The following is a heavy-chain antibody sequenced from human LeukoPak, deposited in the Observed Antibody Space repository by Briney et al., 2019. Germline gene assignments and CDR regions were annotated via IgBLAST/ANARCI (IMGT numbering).Heavy chain of an antibody. CDR3: ARDYYDSSGYYYPLNYYYYGMDV. V-gene: IGHV1-18*01. CDR1: GYTFTSYG. J-gene: IGHJ6*02. Sequence: EASVKVSCKASGYTFTSYGISWVRQAPGQGLEWMGWISAYNGNTNYAQKLQGRVTMTTDTSASTAYMELRSLRSDDTAVYYCARDYYDSSGYYYPLNYYYYGMDVWGQGTTVTVSS. CDR2: ISAYNGNT. D-gene: IGHD3-22*01.